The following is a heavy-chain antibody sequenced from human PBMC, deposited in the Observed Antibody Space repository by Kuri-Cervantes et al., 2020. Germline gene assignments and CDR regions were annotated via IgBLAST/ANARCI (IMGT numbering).Heavy chain of an antibody. CDR3: ASIAVAGYDAFDI. CDR2: ISYDGSNK. Sequence: GESLKISCAASGFAFSTHSMTWFRQAPGKGLEWVAVISYDGSNKYYADSVKGRFTISRDNSKNTLYLQMNSLRAEDTAVYYCASIAVAGYDAFDIWGQGTMVTVSS. CDR1: GFAFSTHS. D-gene: IGHD6-19*01. V-gene: IGHV3-30*01. J-gene: IGHJ3*02.